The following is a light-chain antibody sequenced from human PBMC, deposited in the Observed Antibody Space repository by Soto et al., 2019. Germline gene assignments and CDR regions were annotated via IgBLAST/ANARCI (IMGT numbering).Light chain of an antibody. CDR3: NSYTSSTTPYV. Sequence: QSALTQPASVSGSPGQSITISCTGSSSDVGAYNYVSWYQHHPDKAPKLVIYDVTNRPSGVSNRFSGSKSGNTASLTISGLQAEDEADYYYNSYTSSTTPYVFGTGTKLTVL. J-gene: IGLJ1*01. V-gene: IGLV2-14*03. CDR2: DVT. CDR1: SSDVGAYNY.